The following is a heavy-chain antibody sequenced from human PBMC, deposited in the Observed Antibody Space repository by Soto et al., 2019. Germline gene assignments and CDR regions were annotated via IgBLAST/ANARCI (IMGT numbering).Heavy chain of an antibody. J-gene: IGHJ4*02. CDR3: ATLPRTIERTPAAIWSFDS. CDR1: GYTFTGYY. V-gene: IGHV1-2*04. D-gene: IGHD2-2*01. CDR2: INPNSGGT. Sequence: ASVKVSCKASGYTFTGYYMHWVRQAPGQGLEWMGWINPNSGGTNYAQKFQGWVTMTRDTSTDTAYMELSSLTSEDTAMYYCATLPRTIERTPAAIWSFDSWGQGTLVTVSS.